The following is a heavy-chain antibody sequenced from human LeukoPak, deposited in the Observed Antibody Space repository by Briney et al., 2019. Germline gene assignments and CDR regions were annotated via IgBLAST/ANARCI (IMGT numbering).Heavy chain of an antibody. CDR1: GYTFTNYG. CDR3: AREAMTGTRWFGP. CDR2: ISADNGNT. V-gene: IGHV1-18*01. D-gene: IGHD6-19*01. Sequence: GASVNVSCKASGYTFTNYGISWVRQAPGQGLEWMGWISADNGNTNYAQKFQDRVTMTIDTSTRTAYMELRSLRSDDTAVYHCAREAMTGTRWFGPWGQGTLVTVSS. J-gene: IGHJ5*02.